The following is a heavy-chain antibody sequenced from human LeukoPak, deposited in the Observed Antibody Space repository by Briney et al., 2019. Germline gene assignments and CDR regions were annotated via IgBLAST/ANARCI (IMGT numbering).Heavy chain of an antibody. CDR1: GFTFSSYA. CDR2: ISGSGTST. CDR3: ARMGGGIYRQLVD. Sequence: PGGSLRLSCAASGFTFSSYAMSWVRQAPGKGLDWVSGISGSGTSTYYADSVMGRFTISRDNSNNTLCLQMNSLRVEDTAVYYCARMGGGIYRQLVDWGQGTLVTLSS. V-gene: IGHV3-23*01. J-gene: IGHJ4*02. D-gene: IGHD6-13*01.